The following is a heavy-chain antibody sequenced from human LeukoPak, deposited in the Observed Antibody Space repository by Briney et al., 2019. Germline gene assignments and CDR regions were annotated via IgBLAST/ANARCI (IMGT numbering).Heavy chain of an antibody. CDR3: ARVPAVVTASRFGALDI. Sequence: SETLSLTCTVSGGSISSSSYYWGWIRQPPGKGLEWNGSIYYSGSTYYNPSLKSRVTISVDTSKNQFSLKLSSVTAADTAVYYCARVPAVVTASRFGALDIWGQGTMVTVSS. CDR1: GGSISSSSYY. J-gene: IGHJ3*02. V-gene: IGHV4-39*07. D-gene: IGHD2-21*02. CDR2: IYYSGST.